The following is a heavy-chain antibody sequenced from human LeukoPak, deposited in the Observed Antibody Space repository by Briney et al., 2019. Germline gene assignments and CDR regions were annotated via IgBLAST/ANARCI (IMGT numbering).Heavy chain of an antibody. V-gene: IGHV3-74*01. Sequence: QAGGSLRLSCEASGFTFSSYWMHWVRQAPGRGRLWVSRINSDGTTTYYADSVKGRFTISRDNAKNTLYLQVNSLRAEDTAVYYCARGNYYGMDVWGQGTTVTVSS. CDR1: GFTFSSYW. CDR3: ARGNYYGMDV. CDR2: INSDGTTT. J-gene: IGHJ6*02.